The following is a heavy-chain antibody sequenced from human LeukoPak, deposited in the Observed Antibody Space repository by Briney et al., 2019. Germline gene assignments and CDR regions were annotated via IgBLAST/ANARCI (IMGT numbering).Heavy chain of an antibody. D-gene: IGHD2-15*01. J-gene: IGHJ4*02. CDR2: IYYSGNT. Sequence: SESLSLTCTVSGDSIGSHSWSWIRQSPGKGLEWIGFIYYSGNTNYNPSLKSRVTISVDTSKNQFSLKLSSVTAADTAVYFCCTGGTCGSYYFDYWGQGTLVTVSS. CDR3: CTGGTCGSYYFDY. CDR1: GDSIGSHS. V-gene: IGHV4-59*08.